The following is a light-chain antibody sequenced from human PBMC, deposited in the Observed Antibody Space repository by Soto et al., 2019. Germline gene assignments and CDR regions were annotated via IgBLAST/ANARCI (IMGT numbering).Light chain of an antibody. Sequence: VSLGERAAINCKSSQNLLYSSNNKNYFAWYQQKPGQPPKLLISWASTRESGVPDRFSGSGSGTDFTLSISNMQTEDAAVYYCQQYYDTPLTFGGGTKVEIK. CDR2: WAS. CDR1: QNLLYSSNNKNY. J-gene: IGKJ4*01. V-gene: IGKV4-1*01. CDR3: QQYYDTPLT.